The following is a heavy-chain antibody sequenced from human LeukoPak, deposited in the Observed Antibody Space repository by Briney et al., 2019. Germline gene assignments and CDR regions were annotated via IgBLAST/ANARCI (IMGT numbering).Heavy chain of an antibody. CDR2: ISGSDDST. V-gene: IGHV3-23*01. Sequence: PGGSLRLSCAASGFTFSNYAMSWIRQAPGKGLEWVSSISGSDDSTYYADSVKGRFSISRDNSKNTLSLQMNSLRAEDTAVYYCAKETSRDTSGSPPDIWGQGTMVTVSS. CDR3: AKETSRDTSGSPPDI. CDR1: GFTFSNYA. J-gene: IGHJ3*02. D-gene: IGHD3-10*01.